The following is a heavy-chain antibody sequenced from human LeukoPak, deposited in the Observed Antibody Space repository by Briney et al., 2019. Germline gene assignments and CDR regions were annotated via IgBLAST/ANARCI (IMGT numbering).Heavy chain of an antibody. CDR1: GGTFSIYA. CDR3: AREPFQGNYGFDY. J-gene: IGHJ4*02. D-gene: IGHD4-17*01. Sequence: GASVTVSCKVSGGTFSIYAISGVRQAPGQGVEGMGGIIPIFGTANYAQKFQGRVTITTDESTSTAYMELSSLRSEDTAVYYCAREPFQGNYGFDYWGQGTLVTVSS. CDR2: IIPIFGTA. V-gene: IGHV1-69*05.